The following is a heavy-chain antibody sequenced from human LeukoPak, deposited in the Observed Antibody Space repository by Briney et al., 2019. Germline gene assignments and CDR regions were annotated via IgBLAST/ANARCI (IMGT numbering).Heavy chain of an antibody. CDR1: GFTFSSYA. CDR3: ARGYYDFWSAPPGY. D-gene: IGHD3-3*01. V-gene: IGHV3-30-3*01. CDR2: ISYDGSNK. Sequence: GRSLRLSCAASGFTFSSYAMHWVRQAPGKGLEWVAVISYDGSNKYYADSVKGRFTISRDNSKNTLYLQMNSLRAEDTAVYYCARGYYDFWSAPPGYWGQGTLVTVSS. J-gene: IGHJ4*02.